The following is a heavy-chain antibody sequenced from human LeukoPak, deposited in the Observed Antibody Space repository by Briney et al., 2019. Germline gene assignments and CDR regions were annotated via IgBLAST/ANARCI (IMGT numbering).Heavy chain of an antibody. CDR3: ARHLATVAATGAGCDY. V-gene: IGHV4-39*01. D-gene: IGHD6-19*01. CDR1: GGSISSSSYY. CDR2: IYYSGST. Sequence: SETLSLTCTVSGGSISSSSYYWGWIRQPPGKGLEWIGSIYYSGSTYYNPSLKSRVTISVDTSKNQFSLKLSSVTAADTAVYYCARHLATVAATGAGCDYWGQGTLVTVSS. J-gene: IGHJ4*02.